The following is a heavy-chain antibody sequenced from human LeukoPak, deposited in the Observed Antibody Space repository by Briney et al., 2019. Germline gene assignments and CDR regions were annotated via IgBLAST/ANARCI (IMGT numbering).Heavy chain of an antibody. CDR2: IIPIFGTA. V-gene: IGHV1-69*13. Sequence: SVKVSCKASGGTFSSYAISWVRQAPGQGLEWMGGIIPIFGTANYAQKFQGRVTITADESTSTAYMELSSLRSEDTAMYYCARPRYCSGGSCSKDWFDPWGQGTLVTVSS. CDR3: ARPRYCSGGSCSKDWFDP. J-gene: IGHJ5*02. CDR1: GGTFSSYA. D-gene: IGHD2-15*01.